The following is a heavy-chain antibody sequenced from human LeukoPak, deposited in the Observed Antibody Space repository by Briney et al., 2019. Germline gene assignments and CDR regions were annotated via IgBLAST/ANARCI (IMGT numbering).Heavy chain of an antibody. V-gene: IGHV3-30*02. CDR1: GFTFSSYA. D-gene: IGHD3-16*01. J-gene: IGHJ3*02. CDR2: IRYDGSNK. CDR3: AKDRGNYGAFDI. Sequence: GGSLRLSCAASGFTFSSYAMHWVRQAPGKGLEWVAFIRYDGSNKYYADSVKGRFTISRDNSRNTLYLQMNSLRAEDTAVYYCAKDRGNYGAFDIWGQGTVVTVSS.